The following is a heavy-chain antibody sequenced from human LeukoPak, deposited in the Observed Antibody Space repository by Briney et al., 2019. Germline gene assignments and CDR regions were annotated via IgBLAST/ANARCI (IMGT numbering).Heavy chain of an antibody. J-gene: IGHJ6*01. CDR1: GGTFSSYA. Sequence: SVKVSCKASGGTFSSYAISWVRQAPGQGLEWMGRIIPILGIANYAQKSQGRVTITADKSTSTAYMELSSLRSEDTAVYYCARVGITIFGVLDYYYGMDVWGQGTTVTVSS. V-gene: IGHV1-69*04. D-gene: IGHD3-3*01. CDR2: IIPILGIA. CDR3: ARVGITIFGVLDYYYGMDV.